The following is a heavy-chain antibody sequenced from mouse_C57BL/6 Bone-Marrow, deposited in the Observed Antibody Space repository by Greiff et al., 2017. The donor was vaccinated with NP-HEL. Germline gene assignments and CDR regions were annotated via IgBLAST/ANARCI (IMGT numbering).Heavy chain of an antibody. CDR1: GFSFNTYA. J-gene: IGHJ3*01. D-gene: IGHD3-3*01. CDR3: VRHRGSSFAY. CDR2: IRSKSNNYAT. V-gene: IGHV10-1*01. Sequence: EAGGGLVQPKGSLKLSCAASGFSFNTYAMNWVRQAPGKGLEWVARIRSKSNNYATYYADSVKDRFTISRDDSESMLYLQMNNLKTEDTAMYYCVRHRGSSFAYWGQGTLVTVSA.